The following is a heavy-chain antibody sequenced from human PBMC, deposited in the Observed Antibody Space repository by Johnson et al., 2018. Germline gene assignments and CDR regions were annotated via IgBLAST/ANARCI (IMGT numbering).Heavy chain of an antibody. CDR2: IKQAGSDN. CDR3: ARDWDYHDSSGFAFDS. CDR1: GFTFSKYW. Sequence: VGLVQSGGGLVQPGGSLRLSCVVSGFTFSKYWMSWVRQAPGKGLEWVANIKQAGSDNGYVDSVKGRFSISRDNSKNTLYLQMNSLRVEDPAVYYCARDWDYHDSSGFAFDSWGQGTMVTVSS. V-gene: IGHV3-7*01. D-gene: IGHD3-22*01. J-gene: IGHJ3*02.